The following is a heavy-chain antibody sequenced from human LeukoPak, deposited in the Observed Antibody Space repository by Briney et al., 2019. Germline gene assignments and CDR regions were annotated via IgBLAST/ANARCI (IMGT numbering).Heavy chain of an antibody. J-gene: IGHJ4*02. CDR3: TRVGVGGY. Sequence: GGSLRLSCAASGFTFTTFWMTWVRQAPGKGLEWVANINPDGSDKYYVDSVKGRFTISRDNAKDSLFLQMNSLRAEDTAMYFCTRVGVGGYWGQGTLVTVSS. D-gene: IGHD3-16*01. CDR1: GFTFTTFW. V-gene: IGHV3-7*01. CDR2: INPDGSDK.